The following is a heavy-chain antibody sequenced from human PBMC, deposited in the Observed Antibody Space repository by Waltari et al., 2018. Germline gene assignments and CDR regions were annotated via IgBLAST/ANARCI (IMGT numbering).Heavy chain of an antibody. D-gene: IGHD3-3*01. CDR3: ARLDFELQDYHYWSGYFDH. V-gene: IGHV5-51*01. J-gene: IGHJ5*02. CDR1: GYSFTTSW. Sequence: EVQLVQSGAEVKKPGESLKIACQGSGYSFTTSWIGWVRQMPGKGLEWMGIIYPGDFDTRYNPSFQGHVTISADESISTAYLQWSSLKASDTAMYYCARLDFELQDYHYWSGYFDHWGQGTLVTVSS. CDR2: IYPGDFDT.